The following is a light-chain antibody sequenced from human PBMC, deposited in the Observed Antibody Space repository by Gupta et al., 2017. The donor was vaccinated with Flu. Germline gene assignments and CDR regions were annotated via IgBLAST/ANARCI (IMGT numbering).Light chain of an antibody. CDR1: SSNVGKNH. CDR2: ENN. CDR3: GTWDISLSGWV. V-gene: IGLV1-51*02. J-gene: IGLJ3*02. Sequence: KVSISCSGNSSNVGKNHVSWYRQSPGTAPNLVMYENNKRPSGIPDRFSGSKSGTSATLGITALQTGDEADYYCGTWDISLSGWVFGGGTKVTVL.